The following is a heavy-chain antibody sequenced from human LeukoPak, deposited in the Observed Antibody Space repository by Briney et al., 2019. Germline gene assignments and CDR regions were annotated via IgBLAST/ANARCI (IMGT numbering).Heavy chain of an antibody. J-gene: IGHJ5*02. D-gene: IGHD1-26*01. CDR3: AATNWFDP. V-gene: IGHV3-7*01. CDR2: INQGESDQ. CDR1: GFTFSDYW. Sequence: GGSLRLSCAASGFTFSDYWMSWVRQAPGKWPEWVANINQGESDQYYVDSLKGRFTISRDNAKNLLFLQMNGLTAEDTAVYYCAATNWFDPWGQGTLVTVSS.